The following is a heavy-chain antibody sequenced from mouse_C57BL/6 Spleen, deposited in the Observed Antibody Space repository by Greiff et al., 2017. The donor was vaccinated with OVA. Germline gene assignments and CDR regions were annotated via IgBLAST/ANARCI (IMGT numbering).Heavy chain of an antibody. CDR3: ASHSREYFDV. CDR1: GYTFTSYW. Sequence: VQLQQPGAELVRPGSSVKLSCKASGYTFTSYWMHWVKQRPIQGLEWIGNIDPSDSETHYNQKFKDKATLPVDKSSSTAYMQLISPTSADAAVYYCASHSREYFDVWGTGTTLTVSS. J-gene: IGHJ1*03. CDR2: IDPSDSET. V-gene: IGHV1-52*01.